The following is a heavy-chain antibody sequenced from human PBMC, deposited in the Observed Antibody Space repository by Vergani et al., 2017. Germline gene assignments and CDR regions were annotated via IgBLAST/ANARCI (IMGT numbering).Heavy chain of an antibody. Sequence: QVTLKESGPVLVKPTETLTLTCTVSGFSLSNARMGVSWIRQPPGKALEWLAHIFSNDEKSYSTSLKSRLTISKDTSKSQVVLTMTNMDPVDTATYYCAATEYDSNLMHYWGQGTLVTVSS. CDR3: AATEYDSNLMHY. V-gene: IGHV2-26*01. D-gene: IGHD3-22*01. CDR2: IFSNDEK. CDR1: GFSLSNARMG. J-gene: IGHJ4*02.